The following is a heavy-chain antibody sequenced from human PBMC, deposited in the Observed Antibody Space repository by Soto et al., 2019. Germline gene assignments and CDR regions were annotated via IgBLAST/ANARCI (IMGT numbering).Heavy chain of an antibody. V-gene: IGHV1-2*04. CDR3: AKGKGYDSSGYYPDY. CDR1: GYTFTGYY. CDR2: INPNSGGT. Sequence: ASVKVSCKASGYTFTGYYMHWVRQAPGQGLEWMGWINPNSGGTNYAQKFQGWVTMTRDTSISTAYMELSRLRAEDTALYYCAKGKGYDSSGYYPDYWGQGTLVTVSS. J-gene: IGHJ4*02. D-gene: IGHD3-22*01.